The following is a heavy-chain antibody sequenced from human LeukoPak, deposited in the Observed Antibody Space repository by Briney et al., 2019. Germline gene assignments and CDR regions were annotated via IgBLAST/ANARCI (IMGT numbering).Heavy chain of an antibody. CDR1: GYTFTGYY. D-gene: IGHD2-15*01. J-gene: IGHJ3*01. CDR2: IDPNSGGT. V-gene: IGHV1-2*02. Sequence: ASVKVSCKASGYTFTGYYIHWVRQAPGQGLEWMGWIDPNSGGTNYAQKFQGRVTMTRDTSVSTAFMELSRLRSDDTAVYYCASLIVVFPVARLDGFDLWGQGTMLTVSS. CDR3: ASLIVVFPVARLDGFDL.